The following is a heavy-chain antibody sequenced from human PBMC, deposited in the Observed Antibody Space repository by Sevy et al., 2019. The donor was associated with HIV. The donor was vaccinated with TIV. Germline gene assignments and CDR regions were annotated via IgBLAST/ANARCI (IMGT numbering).Heavy chain of an antibody. V-gene: IGHV3-23*01. D-gene: IGHD3-22*01. Sequence: GGSLRLSCAASGFTFSSYAMNWVRQPPGKGLQWVSAISGADSSTHYADSVKGRVTISRDNSKNTLYLQMNSLRAEDTAIYYCAKDVVVLIGDAFDIWGQGTMVTVSS. CDR3: AKDVVVLIGDAFDI. J-gene: IGHJ3*02. CDR1: GFTFSSYA. CDR2: ISGADSST.